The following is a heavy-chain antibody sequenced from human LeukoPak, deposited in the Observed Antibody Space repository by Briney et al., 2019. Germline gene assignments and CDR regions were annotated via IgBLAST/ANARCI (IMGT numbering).Heavy chain of an antibody. CDR3: ARRSYYYYYMDV. J-gene: IGHJ6*03. V-gene: IGHV1-46*01. CDR2: INPSGGST. CDR1: GYTFTGYY. Sequence: ASVKVSCKASGYTFTGYYMHWVRQAPGQGLEWMGIINPSGGSTTYAQKFQGRVTMTRDTSTSTVYMELSSLRSEDTAVYYCARRSYYYYYMDVWGKGTTVTISS.